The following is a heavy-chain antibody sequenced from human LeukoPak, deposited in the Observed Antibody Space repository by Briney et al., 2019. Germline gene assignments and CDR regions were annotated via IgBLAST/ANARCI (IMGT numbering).Heavy chain of an antibody. CDR1: GFTFSDYY. J-gene: IGHJ5*02. CDR2: ISSSGSTI. V-gene: IGHV3-11*01. CDR3: ARGARGSSSAAMVNWFDP. D-gene: IGHD6-13*01. Sequence: GGSLRLSCAASGFTFSDYYMSWIRQAPGKGLEWVSYISSSGSTISYADYVKGRFTISRDNAKNSLYLQMNSLRAEDTAVYYCARGARGSSSAAMVNWFDPWGQGTLVTVSS.